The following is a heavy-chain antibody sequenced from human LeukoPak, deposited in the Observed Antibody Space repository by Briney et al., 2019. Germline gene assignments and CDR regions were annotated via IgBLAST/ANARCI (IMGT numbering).Heavy chain of an antibody. J-gene: IGHJ4*02. Sequence: GGSLRLSCAASGFTFSSYAMSWVRQAPGKGLEWVSAISGSGGSTYYADSVKGRFTISRDNSKNTLYLQMNSLRAEDTAVYYCAKAREITYYDILTGYYFDYWGQGTLVTVSS. D-gene: IGHD3-9*01. V-gene: IGHV3-23*01. CDR2: ISGSGGST. CDR1: GFTFSSYA. CDR3: AKAREITYYDILTGYYFDY.